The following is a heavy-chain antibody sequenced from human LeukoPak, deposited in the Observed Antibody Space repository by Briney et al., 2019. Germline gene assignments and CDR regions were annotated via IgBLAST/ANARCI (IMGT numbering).Heavy chain of an antibody. CDR3: ARDRRGYDILTGYRTYYYYYYMDV. CDR2: IYYSGST. J-gene: IGHJ6*03. Sequence: PSETLSLTCTVSGGSISGYYWSWVRQPPGKGLEWIGYIYYSGSTNYNPSLKNRVTISVDTSKNQFSLKLSSVTAADTAVYYCARDRRGYDILTGYRTYYYYYYMDVWGKGTTVTISS. V-gene: IGHV4-59*01. D-gene: IGHD3-9*01. CDR1: GGSISGYY.